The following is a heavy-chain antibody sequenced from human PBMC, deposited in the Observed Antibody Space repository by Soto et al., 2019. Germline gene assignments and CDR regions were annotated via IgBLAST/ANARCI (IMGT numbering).Heavy chain of an antibody. D-gene: IGHD2-15*01. CDR2: ISSNGGST. J-gene: IGHJ5*02. CDR1: GFTFSSYA. CDR3: ARESCSGGNCYSGWFDP. V-gene: IGHV3-64*01. Sequence: EVQLVESGGGLVQPGGSLRLSCAASGFTFSSYAMHWVRQAPGTGLEYVSAISSNGGSTYYANCVKGRFTISRDNSKNTLYRKMGSLRAEDMALYYCARESCSGGNCYSGWFDPWGQGTLVTVSS.